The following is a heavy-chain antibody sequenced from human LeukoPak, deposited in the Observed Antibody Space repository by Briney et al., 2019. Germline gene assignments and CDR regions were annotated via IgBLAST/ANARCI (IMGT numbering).Heavy chain of an antibody. Sequence: PGGSLRLSCVASGFTFSSYSMNWVRQAPGKGLEWVAVIWYDGSNKYYADSVKGRFTISRDNSKNTLYLQMNSLRAEDTAVYYCARLYYYYYYMDVWGKGTTVTVSS. CDR2: IWYDGSNK. V-gene: IGHV3-33*08. CDR1: GFTFSSYS. CDR3: ARLYYYYYYMDV. J-gene: IGHJ6*03.